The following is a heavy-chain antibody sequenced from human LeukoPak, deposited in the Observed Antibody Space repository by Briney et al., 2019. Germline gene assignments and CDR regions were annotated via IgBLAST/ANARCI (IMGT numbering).Heavy chain of an antibody. V-gene: IGHV3-11*04. CDR2: ISGSGSST. J-gene: IGHJ4*02. CDR3: ARDDGRRATSTVVFGN. CDR1: GLIFSDYY. D-gene: IGHD2-2*01. Sequence: GGSLRLSCAVSGLIFSDYYMSWIRQAPGEGLEWISYISGSGSSTNYADSVKGRFTISRGNAKNSLYLQMNSLRAEDTAMYYCARDDGRRATSTVVFGNWGQGTLVTVS.